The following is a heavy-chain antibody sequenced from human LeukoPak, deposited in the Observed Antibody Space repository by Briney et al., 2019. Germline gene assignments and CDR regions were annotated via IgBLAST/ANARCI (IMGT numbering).Heavy chain of an antibody. CDR3: VKGGVVNWFDP. V-gene: IGHV3-23*01. Sequence: PGGSLRLSCAAASGFTFSPYSMTWVRQAPGKGLEWVSTISGNGANTYYGDSVKGRFTISRDNSKNTLYLQMNSLRVDDTAVYCCVKGGVVNWFDPWGQGTLVTVSS. J-gene: IGHJ5*02. CDR1: GFTFSPYS. D-gene: IGHD3-22*01. CDR2: ISGNGANT.